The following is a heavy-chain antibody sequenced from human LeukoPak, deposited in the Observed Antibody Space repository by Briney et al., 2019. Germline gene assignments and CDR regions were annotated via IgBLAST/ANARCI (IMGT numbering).Heavy chain of an antibody. CDR2: INSSGSTI. Sequence: GGTLRLSCAASGFTFSSYERNWVGQAPGKGREGGSYINSSGSTIYYAVSVKGRFTTSTDNAKNSLYLQMITLRAEDTSVYYCASDSTNRLYYYSAMDVWRQGTTLTVSS. CDR1: GFTFSSYE. CDR3: ASDSTNRLYYYSAMDV. V-gene: IGHV3-48*03. J-gene: IGHJ6*02. D-gene: IGHD2/OR15-2a*01.